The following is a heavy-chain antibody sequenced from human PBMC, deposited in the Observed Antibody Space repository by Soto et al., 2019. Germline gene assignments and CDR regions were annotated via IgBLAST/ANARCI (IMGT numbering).Heavy chain of an antibody. CDR1: GDTLSSYY. D-gene: IGHD3-10*01. J-gene: IGHJ3*02. CDR3: AAEGYGSAIGALNI. CDR2: INSSGGST. Sequence: QVQLVQSGAEVKKPGASVKVSCKASGDTLSSYYTHWVRQASGQGLEWMGIINSSGGSTSYAQHFESRVSMTRATSSSTVYMELSSLRSEDTAVDYCAAEGYGSAIGALNIWGQGTMVTVSS. V-gene: IGHV1-46*01.